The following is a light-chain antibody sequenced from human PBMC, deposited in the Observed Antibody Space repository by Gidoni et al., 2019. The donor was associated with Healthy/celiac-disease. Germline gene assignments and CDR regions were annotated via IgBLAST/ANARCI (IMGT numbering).Light chain of an antibody. CDR2: GAS. V-gene: IGKV3-20*01. J-gene: IGKJ4*01. CDR3: QQYGSSPLT. Sequence: IVLPQSPGTLSLSPGERATLSCRASQSVSSSYLAWYQQKPGQAPRLLIYGASSRATGIPDRFSGSGSGTDVTLTISRLEPEDFAVYYCQQYGSSPLTFGGGTKVEIK. CDR1: QSVSSSY.